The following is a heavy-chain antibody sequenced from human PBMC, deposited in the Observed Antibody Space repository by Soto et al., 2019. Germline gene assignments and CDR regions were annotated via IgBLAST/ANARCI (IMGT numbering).Heavy chain of an antibody. CDR1: GYTFTSYY. CDR2: INPSGGST. D-gene: IGHD1-26*01. CDR3: ARSGGGDSGSYLYYFDY. J-gene: IGHJ4*02. Sequence: QVQLVQSGAEVKKPGASVKVSCKASGYTFTSYYMHWVRQAPGQGLEWMGIINPSGGSTSYAQKFQGRVTMTGDTSTSTVYMELRSLRSGDTAVYYWARSGGGDSGSYLYYFDYWGQGTLVTVSS. V-gene: IGHV1-46*01.